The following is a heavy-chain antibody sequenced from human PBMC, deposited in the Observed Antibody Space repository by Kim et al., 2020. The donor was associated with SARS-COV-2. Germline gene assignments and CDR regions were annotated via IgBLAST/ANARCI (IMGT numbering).Heavy chain of an antibody. CDR2: IYYSGST. Sequence: SETLSLTCTVSGGSVSSGSYYWSWIRQPPGKGLEWIGYIYYSGSTNYNPSLKSRVTISVDTSKNQFSLKLSSVTAADTAVYYCARVPYYYGSGSYHFDY. CDR1: GGSVSSGSYY. V-gene: IGHV4-61*01. J-gene: IGHJ4*01. CDR3: ARVPYYYGSGSYHFDY. D-gene: IGHD3-10*01.